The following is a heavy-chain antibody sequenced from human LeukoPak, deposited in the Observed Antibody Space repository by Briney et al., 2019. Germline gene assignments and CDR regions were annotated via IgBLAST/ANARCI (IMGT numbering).Heavy chain of an antibody. Sequence: PGGSLRLSCAASGFTFSSYSMNWVRQAPGKGLEWVSSISSSSSYIYYADSVKGRFTSSRDNAKNSLYLQMNRLRAEDTAVYYCAREPLLSPGVWGQGTTVTVSS. CDR1: GFTFSSYS. V-gene: IGHV3-21*01. D-gene: IGHD2-15*01. CDR3: AREPLLSPGV. J-gene: IGHJ6*02. CDR2: ISSSSSYI.